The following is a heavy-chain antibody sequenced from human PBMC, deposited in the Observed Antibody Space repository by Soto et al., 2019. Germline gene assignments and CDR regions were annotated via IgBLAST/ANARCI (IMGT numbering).Heavy chain of an antibody. CDR1: GYTFTSYG. Sequence: ASVKVSCKASGYTFTSYGISWVRQAPGQGLEWMGWISAYNGNTNYEQKLQGRVTMTTDTSTSTAYMELRSLRSDDTAVYYCARFYDILTGYYTPQIDYYYYGMDVWGQGTTVTVSS. V-gene: IGHV1-18*01. D-gene: IGHD3-9*01. CDR2: ISAYNGNT. CDR3: ARFYDILTGYYTPQIDYYYYGMDV. J-gene: IGHJ6*02.